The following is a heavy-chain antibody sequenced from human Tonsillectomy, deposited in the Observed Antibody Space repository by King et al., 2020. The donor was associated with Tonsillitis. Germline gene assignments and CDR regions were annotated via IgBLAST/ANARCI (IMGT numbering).Heavy chain of an antibody. D-gene: IGHD2-21*01. J-gene: IGHJ4*02. Sequence: VQLVESGAEVKKPGESLKISCKVSGYTFTDHWIGWVRQMPGKGLEWMGIIYTADSDIKYSPSFQGQVTISVDKSTTTAYLQWSSLKTSDTALYYCARPPSDCGDNCCFAQLYFDHWGQGTLVTVSS. CDR1: GYTFTDHW. CDR2: IYTADSDI. CDR3: ARPPSDCGDNCCFAQLYFDH. V-gene: IGHV5-51*01.